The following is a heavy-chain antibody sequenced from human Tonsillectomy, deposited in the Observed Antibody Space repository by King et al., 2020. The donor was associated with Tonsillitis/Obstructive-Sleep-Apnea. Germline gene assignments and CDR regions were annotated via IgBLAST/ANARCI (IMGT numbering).Heavy chain of an antibody. J-gene: IGHJ4*02. V-gene: IGHV3-74*01. CDR2: INGDGSST. CDR1: GFTFNTYW. CDR3: AREGYGYYDFRY. Sequence: VQLVESGGGLVQPGGSLRLSCAASGFTFNTYWMHWVRQAPGKGLVWVSRINGDGSSTSYADSVKGRFTISRDNAKNTLDLQMNSLGAEDTAVYYCAREGYGYYDFRYWGQGTLVTVSS. D-gene: IGHD3-3*01.